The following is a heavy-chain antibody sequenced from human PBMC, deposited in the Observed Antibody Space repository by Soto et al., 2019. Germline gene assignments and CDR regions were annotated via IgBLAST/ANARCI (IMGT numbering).Heavy chain of an antibody. J-gene: IGHJ4*02. CDR1: GCTFSSYA. Sequence: QVQLVESGGGVVQPGGSLRLSCVASGCTFSSYAMHWVRQAPGKGLEWVAVISYDGSNKYYADSVKGRFTISRDNSKNTLYLQMNSLRAEDTAVYYCARDQTPYGDYPFDYWGQGTLVTVSS. CDR3: ARDQTPYGDYPFDY. CDR2: ISYDGSNK. D-gene: IGHD4-17*01. V-gene: IGHV3-30-3*01.